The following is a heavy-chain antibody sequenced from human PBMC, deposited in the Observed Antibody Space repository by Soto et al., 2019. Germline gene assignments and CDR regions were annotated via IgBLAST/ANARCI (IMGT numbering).Heavy chain of an antibody. D-gene: IGHD6-13*01. V-gene: IGHV1-69*13. CDR2: IIPIFGTA. Sequence: GASVKVSCKASGGTFSSYAISWVRQAPGQGLEWMGGIIPIFGTANYAQKFQGRVTITADESTSTAYMELSRLRSDDTAVYYCARVVVLQQLPIYYYGMYVCGQGTTVTVSS. CDR1: GGTFSSYA. CDR3: ARVVVLQQLPIYYYGMYV. J-gene: IGHJ6*02.